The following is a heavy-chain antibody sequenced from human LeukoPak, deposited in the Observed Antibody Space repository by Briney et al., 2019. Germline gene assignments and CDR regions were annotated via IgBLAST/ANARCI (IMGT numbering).Heavy chain of an antibody. Sequence: SETLFLTCAVSGGSISSNNWWSWVRQPPGRGLEWIADIYHTGSTNYSPSLKSRVTISVDKSKNQFFLKLNSVTAADTAVYYCGRLMAGLDWGQGTLVTVSS. V-gene: IGHV4-4*02. CDR2: IYHTGST. D-gene: IGHD6-19*01. J-gene: IGHJ4*02. CDR1: GGSISSNNW. CDR3: GRLMAGLD.